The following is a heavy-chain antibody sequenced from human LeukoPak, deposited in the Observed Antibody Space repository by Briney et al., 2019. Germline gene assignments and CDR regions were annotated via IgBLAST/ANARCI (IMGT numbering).Heavy chain of an antibody. CDR1: GFTFGDYA. Sequence: GGSLRLSCTASGFTFGDYAMSWVRQAPGKGLECVGFIRSKAYGGTTEYAASVKGRFTISRDDSKSIAYLQMNSLKTEDTAVYYCTRDPGVYYDFWSGYYVIGWFDPWGQGTLVTVSS. CDR2: IRSKAYGGTT. V-gene: IGHV3-49*04. CDR3: TRDPGVYYDFWSGYYVIGWFDP. J-gene: IGHJ5*02. D-gene: IGHD3-3*01.